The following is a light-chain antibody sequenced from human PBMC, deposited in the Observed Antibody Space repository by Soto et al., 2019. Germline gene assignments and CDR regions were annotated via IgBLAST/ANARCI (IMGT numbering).Light chain of an antibody. J-gene: IGLJ3*02. CDR3: CSYAGSSTWV. CDR2: EGS. Sequence: QSALTQPASVSGSPGQSITISCTGTSSGVGSYNLVSWYQQHPGKAPKRMIYEGSKRPSGVSNRFSGSKSGNTASLTISGLQAEDEADYYCCSYAGSSTWVFGGGTKLTAL. CDR1: SSGVGSYNL. V-gene: IGLV2-23*01.